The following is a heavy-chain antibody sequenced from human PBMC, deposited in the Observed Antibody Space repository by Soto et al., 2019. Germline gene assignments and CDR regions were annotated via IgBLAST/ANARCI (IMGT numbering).Heavy chain of an antibody. Sequence: QAQLVQSGVEMKNVMASVKVSCKASGYTFTSYGISWVRQAPGQGLEWMGWISGFNDDTNHAQKFQGRVTVTKDTSTSTAYMELRSLKSDDTAVYYCARSGSYYPARNWFGPWGQGTLLTVSS. CDR2: ISGFNDDT. D-gene: IGHD3-10*01. J-gene: IGHJ5*02. V-gene: IGHV1-18*01. CDR3: ARSGSYYPARNWFGP. CDR1: GYTFTSYG.